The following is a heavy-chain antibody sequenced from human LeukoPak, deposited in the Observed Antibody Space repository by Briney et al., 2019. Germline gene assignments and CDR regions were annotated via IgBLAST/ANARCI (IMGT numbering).Heavy chain of an antibody. Sequence: PGGSLRLSCAASGFTFNSYAMSWLRQAPGKGLEWVSAISGSGGSTYYADSVKGRFTISRDNSKNTLYLQMNSLRAEDTAAYYCGRHSSGSFDYWGQGTLVTVSS. CDR2: ISGSGGST. D-gene: IGHD6-19*01. J-gene: IGHJ4*02. V-gene: IGHV3-23*01. CDR3: GRHSSGSFDY. CDR1: GFTFNSYA.